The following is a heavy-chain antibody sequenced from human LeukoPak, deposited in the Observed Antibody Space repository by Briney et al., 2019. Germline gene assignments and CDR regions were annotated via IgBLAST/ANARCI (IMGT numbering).Heavy chain of an antibody. D-gene: IGHD2-2*01. CDR1: GFTFSNYG. CDR3: ARELVVRAGDYFDY. Sequence: GGSLTLTCAASGFTFSNYGIHWVRQAPGKGLEWVAAISYDGKNKHYTDSVKGRFTLSRDNAKNTLYLQMNSLRAEDTAVYYCARELVVRAGDYFDYWGQGTLVTVSS. V-gene: IGHV3-30*03. J-gene: IGHJ4*02. CDR2: ISYDGKNK.